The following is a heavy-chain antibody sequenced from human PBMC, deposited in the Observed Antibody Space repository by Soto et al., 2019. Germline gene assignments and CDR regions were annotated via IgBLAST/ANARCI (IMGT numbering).Heavy chain of an antibody. D-gene: IGHD3-3*01. CDR3: ARAQTYYDFWSGYYSHYYGMDV. Sequence: PSETLSLTCTVSGGSISSGGYYWSWIRQHPGKGLEWIGYIYYSGSTYYNPSLKSRVTISVDTSKNQFSLKLSSVTAADTAVYYCARAQTYYDFWSGYYSHYYGMDVWGQGTTVTVSS. J-gene: IGHJ6*02. CDR1: GGSISSGGYY. CDR2: IYYSGST. V-gene: IGHV4-31*03.